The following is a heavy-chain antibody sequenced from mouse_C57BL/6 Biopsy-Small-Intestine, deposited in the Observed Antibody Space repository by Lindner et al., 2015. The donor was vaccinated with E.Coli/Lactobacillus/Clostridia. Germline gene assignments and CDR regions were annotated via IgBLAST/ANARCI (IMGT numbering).Heavy chain of an antibody. Sequence: QLQESGAELVKPGASVKISCKASGYAFSSYWMNWVKQRPGKGLEWIGQIYPGDGDTNYNGKFKGKATLTADKSSSTAYMQLSSLTSEDSAVYFCARNPPRGYAMDYWGQGTSVTVSS. V-gene: IGHV1-80*01. J-gene: IGHJ4*01. CDR1: GYAFSSYW. CDR3: ARNPPRGYAMDY. CDR2: IYPGDGDT.